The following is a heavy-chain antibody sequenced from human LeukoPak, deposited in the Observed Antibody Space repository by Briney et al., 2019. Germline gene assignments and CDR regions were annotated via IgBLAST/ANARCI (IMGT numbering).Heavy chain of an antibody. Sequence: PGGSLRLSCAASGFTFSSYSMNWVRQAPGKGLEYISTITDSGSSTYHTNSVRGRFTISRDNSKNTLYLQMGSLRTEDTAVYYCARSTRYFGSAMYYFDDWGQGTLVTVSS. D-gene: IGHD3-10*01. V-gene: IGHV3-64*01. CDR3: ARSTRYFGSAMYYFDD. J-gene: IGHJ4*02. CDR2: ITDSGSST. CDR1: GFTFSSYS.